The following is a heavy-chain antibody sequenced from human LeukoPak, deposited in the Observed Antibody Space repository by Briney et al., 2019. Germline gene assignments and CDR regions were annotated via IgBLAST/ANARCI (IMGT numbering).Heavy chain of an antibody. J-gene: IGHJ4*02. CDR2: IRYDGSNK. Sequence: GGSLRLSCAASGFTFSSYGMHWVRQAPGKGLEWVAFIRYDGSNKYYADSVKGRFTISRDNSKNTLYLQMNSLRAEDTAVYYCARKSSGYYQYFDYWGQGTLVTVSS. CDR1: GFTFSSYG. V-gene: IGHV3-30*02. D-gene: IGHD3-22*01. CDR3: ARKSSGYYQYFDY.